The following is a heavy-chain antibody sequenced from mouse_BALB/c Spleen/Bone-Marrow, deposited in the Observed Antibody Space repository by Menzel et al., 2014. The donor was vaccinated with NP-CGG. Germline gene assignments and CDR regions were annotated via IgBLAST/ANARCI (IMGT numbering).Heavy chain of an antibody. J-gene: IGHJ4*01. D-gene: IGHD1-1*01. CDR2: IDPYYGGT. Sequence: EVKLVESGPELEKPGASVKISRKASGYSFTGYNMNWVKQSNGKSLEWIGDIDPYYGGTSYNQKLKDKATLTVDKSSSTAYMQLKSLTSEDSAVYYCAISVSLRAMDYWGQGTSVTVSS. CDR3: AISVSLRAMDY. CDR1: GYSFTGYN. V-gene: IGHV1-39*01.